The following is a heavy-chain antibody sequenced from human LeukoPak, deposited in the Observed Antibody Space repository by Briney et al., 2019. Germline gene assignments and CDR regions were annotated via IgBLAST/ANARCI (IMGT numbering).Heavy chain of an antibody. D-gene: IGHD2/OR15-2a*01. CDR1: GNTLTEFF. V-gene: IGHV1-24*01. CDR2: FDPEVVDQ. J-gene: IGHJ3*02. CDR3: VAGVLVSLILDDAFEI. Sequence: ASVKVSRKVSGNTLTEFFLHWVRQSPGEGREWMGGFDPEVVDQAYAQKFQGRVTMTEDTSSDTAYMELRSLSSEDTAVYYCVAGVLVSLILDDAFEIWGQGTVVTVSS.